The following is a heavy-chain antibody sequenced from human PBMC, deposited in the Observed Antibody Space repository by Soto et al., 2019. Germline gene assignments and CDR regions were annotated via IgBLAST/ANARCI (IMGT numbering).Heavy chain of an antibody. Sequence: PGGSLRLCCAASGFTFSSYGMHWVRQAPGKGLEWVAVISYDGSNKYYADSVKGRFTISRDNSKNTLYLQMNSLRAEDTAVYYCANGMDTARIYYYGMDVWGQGTTVTVSS. D-gene: IGHD5-18*01. J-gene: IGHJ6*02. CDR2: ISYDGSNK. CDR1: GFTFSSYG. CDR3: ANGMDTARIYYYGMDV. V-gene: IGHV3-30*18.